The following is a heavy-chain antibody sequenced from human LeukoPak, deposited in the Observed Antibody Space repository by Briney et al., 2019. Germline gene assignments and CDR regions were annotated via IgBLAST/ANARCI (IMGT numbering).Heavy chain of an antibody. Sequence: GGSLRLSCAASGFTFSTYTTNWVRQAPGKRLEWVSSISTRNTYIYYADSVKGRFTISRDNANNSLFLQMNNLTAADTAVYYCARAIAVTGGRGDYWGQGTLVTVSS. CDR3: ARAIAVTGGRGDY. V-gene: IGHV3-21*01. CDR1: GFTFSTYT. D-gene: IGHD6-19*01. CDR2: ISTRNTYI. J-gene: IGHJ4*02.